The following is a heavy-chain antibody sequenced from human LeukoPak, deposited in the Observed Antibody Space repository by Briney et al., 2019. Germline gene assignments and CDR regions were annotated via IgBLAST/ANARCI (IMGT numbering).Heavy chain of an antibody. J-gene: IGHJ4*02. V-gene: IGHV1-69*04. D-gene: IGHD4-17*01. CDR3: ARSMTTVTQPFDY. CDR1: GYTFTSYA. CDR2: IIPILGIA. Sequence: APVKVSCKASGYTFTSYAMNWVRQAPGQGLEWMGRIIPILGIANYAQKFQGRVTITADKSTSTAYMELSSLRSEDTAVYYCARSMTTVTQPFDYWGQGTLVTVSS.